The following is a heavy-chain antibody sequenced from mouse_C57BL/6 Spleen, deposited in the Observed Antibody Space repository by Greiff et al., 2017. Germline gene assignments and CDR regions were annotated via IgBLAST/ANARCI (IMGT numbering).Heavy chain of an antibody. CDR2: IRNKANGYTT. CDR3: ARYTFYYFGY. Sequence: DVKLVESGGGLVQPGGSLSLSCAASGFTFTDYYMSWVRQPPGKALEWLGFIRNKANGYTTEYSASVKGRFTISRDNSQSILYLQMNALRAEDSATYYCARYTFYYFGYWGQGTTLTVSS. J-gene: IGHJ2*01. CDR1: GFTFTDYY. V-gene: IGHV7-3*01.